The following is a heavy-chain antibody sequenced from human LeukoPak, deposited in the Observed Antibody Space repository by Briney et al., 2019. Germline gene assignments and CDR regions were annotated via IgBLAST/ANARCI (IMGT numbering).Heavy chain of an antibody. V-gene: IGHV1-2*06. CDR2: INPNSGGT. D-gene: IGHD6-13*01. J-gene: IGHJ4*02. CDR1: GYTFTGCY. CDR3: AGGGSSSYAAHY. Sequence: ASVKVSCKASGYTFTGCYMHWVRQAPGQGLEWMGRINPNSGGTNYAQKFQGRVTMTRDTSISTAYMELSRLRSDDTAVYYCAGGGSSSYAAHYWGQGTLVTVSS.